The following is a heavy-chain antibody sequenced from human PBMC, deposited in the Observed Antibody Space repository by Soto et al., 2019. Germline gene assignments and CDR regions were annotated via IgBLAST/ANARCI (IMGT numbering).Heavy chain of an antibody. CDR1: GFTFSSYA. Sequence: GGSLRLSCAASGFTFSSYAMSWVRQAPGKGLEWVSAISGSGGSTYYADSVKGRFTISRDNSKNTLYLQMNSLRAEDTAVYYCAKHGDCSGGSCSGHYYGMDVWGQGTTVTVSS. CDR2: ISGSGGST. CDR3: AKHGDCSGGSCSGHYYGMDV. D-gene: IGHD2-15*01. J-gene: IGHJ6*02. V-gene: IGHV3-23*01.